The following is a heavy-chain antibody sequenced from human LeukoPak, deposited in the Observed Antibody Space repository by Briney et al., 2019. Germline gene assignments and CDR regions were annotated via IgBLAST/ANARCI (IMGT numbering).Heavy chain of an antibody. V-gene: IGHV4-39*07. Sequence: PSETLSLTCTVSGGSISSSSYYWAWIRQPPGKGLEWIGSIYYSGNTYYKSSLKSRVTIAVDTSKNQFSLKLNSVTAADTAVYYCARVDGRYYYGSGSYSLALDAFDIWGQGTMVTVSS. J-gene: IGHJ3*02. CDR2: IYYSGNT. D-gene: IGHD3-10*01. CDR1: GGSISSSSYY. CDR3: ARVDGRYYYGSGSYSLALDAFDI.